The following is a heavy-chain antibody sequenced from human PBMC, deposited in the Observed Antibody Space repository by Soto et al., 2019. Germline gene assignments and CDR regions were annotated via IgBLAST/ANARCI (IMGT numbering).Heavy chain of an antibody. Sequence: TLSLTCTVSGGSFSGYFWTWIRQPPGKGLEWLAEINHSGITNYNPSVESRVSMSVDTSKNQFSLRLYSVTAADTAVYYCVRGPYNYNSRYFDYWGQGTLVTVSS. V-gene: IGHV4-34*01. CDR3: VRGPYNYNSRYFDY. D-gene: IGHD1-1*01. CDR2: INHSGIT. CDR1: GGSFSGYF. J-gene: IGHJ4*02.